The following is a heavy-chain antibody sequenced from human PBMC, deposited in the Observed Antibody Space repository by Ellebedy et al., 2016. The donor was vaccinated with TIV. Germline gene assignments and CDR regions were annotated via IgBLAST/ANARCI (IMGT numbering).Heavy chain of an antibody. V-gene: IGHV4-38-2*02. CDR3: ARGGWYKDY. J-gene: IGHJ4*02. D-gene: IGHD6-19*01. CDR2: IYHSGST. CDR1: GYSISSGYY. Sequence: SETLSLTXTLSGYSISSGYYWGWTRQPPGKGLEWIRSIYHSGSTYYNPSLNSRVTISVDTSKNQFTLKLSSVTAADTAVYYCARGGWYKDYWGRGTLVTVSS.